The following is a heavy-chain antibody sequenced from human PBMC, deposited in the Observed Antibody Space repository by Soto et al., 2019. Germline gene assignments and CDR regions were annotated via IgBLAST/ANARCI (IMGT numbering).Heavy chain of an antibody. CDR1: GGTFGNSA. CDR2: IVPMFGTA. Sequence: QVQLVQSGAEVKKPGSSVNVSCKTSGGTFGNSAVTWVRQAPGQGLEWLGGIVPMFGTANYAQKFQGRVKITADKTTITAYMELNSLKTDDTAVYYCARDGDPQSAFWSGPLGGGRFDPWGQGTLVTVSS. V-gene: IGHV1-69*14. J-gene: IGHJ5*02. D-gene: IGHD3-3*01. CDR3: ARDGDPQSAFWSGPLGGGRFDP.